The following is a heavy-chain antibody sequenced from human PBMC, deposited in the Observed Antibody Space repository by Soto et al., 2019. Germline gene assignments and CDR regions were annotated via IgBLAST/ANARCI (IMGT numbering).Heavy chain of an antibody. J-gene: IGHJ4*02. Sequence: SQTLSLTCAISGDSISRNSDTWNWIRQSPSSGLEWLGRTYYRSKWYYDYAVSVKSRITINPDTSKNQFSLQMNSVTPEDTAVYFCARGYCSSTSCYIFDYWGQGTLVTVSS. CDR3: ARGYCSSTSCYIFDY. V-gene: IGHV6-1*01. D-gene: IGHD2-2*02. CDR2: TYYRSKWYY. CDR1: GDSISRNSDT.